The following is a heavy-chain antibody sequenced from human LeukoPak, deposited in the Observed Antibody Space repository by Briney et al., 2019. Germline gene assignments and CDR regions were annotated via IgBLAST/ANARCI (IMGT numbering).Heavy chain of an antibody. CDR2: ISSRSTYT. D-gene: IGHD2-2*02. V-gene: IGHV3-23*01. Sequence: GGSLRLSCAASGFTFSNHAMSWVGQAPGKGPEWVSSISSRSTYTDYADSVKGRFTISRDNSKNTLNLQMHSLRAEDTAVYYCAKDDQGDCTSSSCYRWFDPWGQGTRVSVSS. CDR1: GFTFSNHA. CDR3: AKDDQGDCTSSSCYRWFDP. J-gene: IGHJ5*02.